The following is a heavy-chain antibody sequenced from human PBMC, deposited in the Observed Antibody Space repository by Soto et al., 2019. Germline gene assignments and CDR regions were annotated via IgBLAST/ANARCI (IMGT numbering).Heavy chain of an antibody. CDR3: AGGRITMVRGVLYGMDV. CDR1: GHSFTSYW. Sequence: GESLKISCKGSGHSFTSYWIGWVRQMPGKGLEWMGIIYLGDSDTRYSPSFQGQVTISADRSISTAYLQWSSLKASDTAMYYCAGGRITMVRGVLYGMDVWGQGTTVTVSS. CDR2: IYLGDSDT. D-gene: IGHD3-10*01. J-gene: IGHJ6*02. V-gene: IGHV5-51*01.